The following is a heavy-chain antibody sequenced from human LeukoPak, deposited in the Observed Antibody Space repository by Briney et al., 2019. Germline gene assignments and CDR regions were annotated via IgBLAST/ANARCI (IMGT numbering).Heavy chain of an antibody. Sequence: ASVKVSCKVSGYTLTELSMHWVRQAPGKGLEWMGGCDPEDGETIYAQKFQGRVTMTEDTSTDTAYMELSSLRSEDTAVYYCATSPSRRKGDIVLMVYASYFDYWGQGTLVTVSS. CDR1: GYTLTELS. J-gene: IGHJ4*02. CDR3: ATSPSRRKGDIVLMVYASYFDY. V-gene: IGHV1-24*01. CDR2: CDPEDGET. D-gene: IGHD2-8*01.